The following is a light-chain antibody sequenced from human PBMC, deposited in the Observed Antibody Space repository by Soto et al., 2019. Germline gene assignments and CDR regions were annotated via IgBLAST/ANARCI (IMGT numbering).Light chain of an antibody. CDR3: QQYYNWPLT. CDR2: GAS. Sequence: EIVMTQSPATLSVSPGERATLSCRASQSVSSNLAWYQQKPGQAPRLLIYGASTRATGIPARFSGSGSGTEFTLTISSLQSEDFAVYYCQQYYNWPLTFGQGTKVDI. J-gene: IGKJ1*01. V-gene: IGKV3-15*01. CDR1: QSVSSN.